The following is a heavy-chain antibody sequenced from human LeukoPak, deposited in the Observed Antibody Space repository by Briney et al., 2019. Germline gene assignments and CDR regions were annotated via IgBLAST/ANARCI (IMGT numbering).Heavy chain of an antibody. CDR3: ASQRTHDAFDI. J-gene: IGHJ3*02. CDR1: GGSFSGYY. CDR2: INHRGNT. Sequence: PSETLSLTCAVYGGSFSGYYWSWIRQPPGKGLEWIGEINHRGNTNCNPSLKSRVTISVDRSKNQFSLKLSSVTAADTAVYYCASQRTHDAFDIWGQGTMVTVSS. V-gene: IGHV4-34*01.